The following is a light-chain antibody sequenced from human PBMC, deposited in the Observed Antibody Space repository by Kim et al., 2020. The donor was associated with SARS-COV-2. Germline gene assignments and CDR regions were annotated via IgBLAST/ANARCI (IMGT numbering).Light chain of an antibody. J-gene: IGLJ2*01. CDR3: QAWDSSTAVV. CDR1: KLGDKY. CDR2: QDS. Sequence: SYELTQPPSVSVSPGQTASITCSGEKLGDKYACWYQQKPGQSPVLVIYQDSKRPSGIPARFSGSTSGNTATLTISGTQAMDEADYYCQAWDSSTAVVFGGGTQLTVL. V-gene: IGLV3-1*01.